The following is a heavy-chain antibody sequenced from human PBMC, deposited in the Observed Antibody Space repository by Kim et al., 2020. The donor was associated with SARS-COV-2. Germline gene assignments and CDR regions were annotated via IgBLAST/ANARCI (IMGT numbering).Heavy chain of an antibody. CDR1: GGSISSSSYY. D-gene: IGHD3-9*01. J-gene: IGHJ4*02. V-gene: IGHV4-39*01. CDR3: ARRRDLDWLSTYYFDY. CDR2: IYYSGST. Sequence: SETLSLTCTVSGGSISSSSYYWGWIRQPPGKGLEWIGSIYYSGSTYYNPSLKSRVTISVDTSKNQFSLKLSSVTAADTAVYYCARRRDLDWLSTYYFDYWGQGTLVTVSS.